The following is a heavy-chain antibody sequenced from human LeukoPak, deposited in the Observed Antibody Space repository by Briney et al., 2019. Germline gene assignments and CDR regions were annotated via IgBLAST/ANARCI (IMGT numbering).Heavy chain of an antibody. Sequence: SETLSLTCSVSCGSISPNYWSWIRQPPGKGLEWIGYMYYTGRTNYNPSLQSRLTISLDASNNHFSLQLSSVTAADTAVYYCARLLDCDNSGDPDTFDIWGQGTMVTVSS. CDR2: MYYTGRT. D-gene: IGHD3-22*01. J-gene: IGHJ3*02. CDR1: CGSISPNY. V-gene: IGHV4-59*01. CDR3: ARLLDCDNSGDPDTFDI.